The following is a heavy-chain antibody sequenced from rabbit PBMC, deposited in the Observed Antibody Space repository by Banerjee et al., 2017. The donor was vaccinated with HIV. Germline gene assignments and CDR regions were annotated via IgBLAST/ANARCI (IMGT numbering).Heavy chain of an antibody. CDR2: IYTGSGST. CDR1: GFSFSSAYY. D-gene: IGHD6-1*01. J-gene: IGHJ6*01. Sequence: QSLEESGGDLVKPGASLTLTCTASGFSFSSAYYMCWVRQAPGKGPEWIACIYTGSGSTYYASWAKGRFTISKTSSTTVTLQMTSLTAADTATYFCARGPYADYGGYAYAAWLDLWGPGTLVTVS. V-gene: IGHV1S40*01. CDR3: ARGPYADYGGYAYAAWLDL.